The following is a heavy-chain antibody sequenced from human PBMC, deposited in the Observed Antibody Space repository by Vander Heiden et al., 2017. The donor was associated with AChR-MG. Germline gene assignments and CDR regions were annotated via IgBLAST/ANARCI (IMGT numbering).Heavy chain of an antibody. CDR1: GDSTSSYIW. CDR2: IFHSGSN. Sequence: QVQLQESGPGLVQPSGTLSLTCAVSGDSTSSYIWWSGVRQPPGKGLELIGEIFHSGSNNYNTSLESRVTISVDKSKNQFSLKLTSVTAADTAVYYCARGGDYSWSDWGQGTLVTVSS. CDR3: ARGGDYSWSD. J-gene: IGHJ4*02. V-gene: IGHV4-4*02. D-gene: IGHD3-16*01.